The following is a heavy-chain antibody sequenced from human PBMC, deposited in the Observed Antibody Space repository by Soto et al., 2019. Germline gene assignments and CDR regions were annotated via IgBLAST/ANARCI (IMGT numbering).Heavy chain of an antibody. J-gene: IGHJ4*02. CDR1: GVSLSSGDVY. CDR2: IDSSGST. V-gene: IGHV4-30-4*01. CDR3: ARQNGDDAGFGH. Sequence: QVQLQESGPGLVKPSQTLSLTCTVSGVSLSSGDVYWTWIRQSPEKGLEWIGYIDSSGSTHYNPSLKTRVTILVDPSKNQFSLSLRSVTAADTAEYYCARQNGDDAGFGHWGQGLRVTVS. D-gene: IGHD5-12*01.